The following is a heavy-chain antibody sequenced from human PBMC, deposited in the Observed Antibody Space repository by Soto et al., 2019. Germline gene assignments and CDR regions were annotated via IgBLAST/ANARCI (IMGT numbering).Heavy chain of an antibody. Sequence: GGSLRLSCAASGFTFSSYWMSWVRQAPGKGLEWVANIKQDGSEKYYVDSVKGRFTISRDNAKNSLYLQMNSLRAEDTAVYYCARPTTGDISSSWYPFDYWGQGTLVTVSS. D-gene: IGHD6-13*01. J-gene: IGHJ4*02. CDR3: ARPTTGDISSSWYPFDY. CDR2: IKQDGSEK. CDR1: GFTFSSYW. V-gene: IGHV3-7*05.